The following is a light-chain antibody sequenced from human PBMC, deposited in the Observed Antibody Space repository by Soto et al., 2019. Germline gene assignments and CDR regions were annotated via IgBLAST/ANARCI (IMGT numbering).Light chain of an antibody. CDR2: DAS. CDR1: QSVSSF. CDR3: QQRSNWPLT. Sequence: EIVLTQSPATLSLSPGERVTLSCRARQSVSSFLAWYQQKPGQAPRLLIYDASNMATGIPARFSGSGSGTDFTLTISSLEPEDFAVYYCQQRSNWPLTFGGGTKVEIK. J-gene: IGKJ4*01. V-gene: IGKV3-11*01.